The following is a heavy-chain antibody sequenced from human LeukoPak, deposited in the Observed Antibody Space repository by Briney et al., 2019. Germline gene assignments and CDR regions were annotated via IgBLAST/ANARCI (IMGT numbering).Heavy chain of an antibody. CDR2: IYYSGST. Sequence: SETLSLTCTVSGGSISSYYWSWIRQPPGKGLEWIGYIYYSGSTNYNPSLKSRVTISVDTSKNQFSLKLSSVTAADTAVYYCARDIRAVDWYFDLWGRGTLVPVSS. J-gene: IGHJ2*01. D-gene: IGHD3-10*01. CDR3: ARDIRAVDWYFDL. V-gene: IGHV4-59*01. CDR1: GGSISSYY.